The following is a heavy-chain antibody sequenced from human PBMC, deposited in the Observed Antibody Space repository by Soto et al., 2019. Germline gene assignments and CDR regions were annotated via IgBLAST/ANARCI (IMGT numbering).Heavy chain of an antibody. CDR1: GFTFSSFA. V-gene: IGHV3-23*01. CDR3: AKENSGSYYVVAES. CDR2: VSGSGGST. J-gene: IGHJ5*02. D-gene: IGHD1-26*01. Sequence: EVQLLESGGGLVQPGGSLRLSCAASGFTFSSFAMNWVRQAPGKGPEWVSGVSGSGGSTYYADSVKGRFTISRDKAKNTLDLQMSSLRAEDTAVYYFAKENSGSYYVVAESWGQRTMVTVSS.